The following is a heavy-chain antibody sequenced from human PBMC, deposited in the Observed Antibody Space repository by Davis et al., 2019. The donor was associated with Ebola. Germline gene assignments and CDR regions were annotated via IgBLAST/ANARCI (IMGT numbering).Heavy chain of an antibody. CDR2: IKQDGSEK. Sequence: GGSLRLPCAASGFTFSSYGMHWVRQAPGKGLEWVANIKQDGSEKYYADSVKGRFTISRDNSKNTLYLQMNSLRAEDTAVYYCARDPSHDYGDYVGGWFDPWGQGTLVTVSS. CDR1: GFTFSSYG. CDR3: ARDPSHDYGDYVGGWFDP. D-gene: IGHD4-17*01. V-gene: IGHV3-33*08. J-gene: IGHJ5*02.